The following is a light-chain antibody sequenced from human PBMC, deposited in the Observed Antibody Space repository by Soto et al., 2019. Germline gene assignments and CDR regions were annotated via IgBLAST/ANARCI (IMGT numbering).Light chain of an antibody. CDR1: QSVSSSY. Sequence: EIVLTQSPGTLSLSPGERATLSCRALQSVSSSYLAWYQHKPGQAPRLLIYGASSRATGIPDRFSGSGSGTDFTLTISRLEPEDFAVYYCQQYSSSSWTFGQGTNVEIK. CDR2: GAS. J-gene: IGKJ1*01. V-gene: IGKV3-20*01. CDR3: QQYSSSSWT.